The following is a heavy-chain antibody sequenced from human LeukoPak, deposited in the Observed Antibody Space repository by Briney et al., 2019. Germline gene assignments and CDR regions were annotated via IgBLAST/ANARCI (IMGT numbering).Heavy chain of an antibody. CDR2: IKTRPDNYAT. CDR3: TRLDDFLTGFDC. Sequence: PGGSLRLSCAASGFSFSASAIHWVRQPSGKGLGWVGRIKTRPDNYATAFAASVKGRFTISRDDSKNTAYLQMDSLKTEDTAVYYCTRLDDFLTGFDCWGQGTLVTVSS. CDR1: GFSFSASA. D-gene: IGHD3-9*01. V-gene: IGHV3-73*01. J-gene: IGHJ4*02.